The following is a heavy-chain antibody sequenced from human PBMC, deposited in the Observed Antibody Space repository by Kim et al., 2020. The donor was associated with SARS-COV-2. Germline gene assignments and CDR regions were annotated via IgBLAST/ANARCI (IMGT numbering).Heavy chain of an antibody. Sequence: GGSLRLSCAASGFTFSGYAMTWVRQAPGKGLEWVSFISSTASTIYYADSVEGRFTISRDNAKNSVSLQMNSLRDEDTAMYYCASRGSYIDFWGQGTLVTV. D-gene: IGHD3-16*01. V-gene: IGHV3-48*02. CDR1: GFTFSGYA. J-gene: IGHJ4*02. CDR3: ASRGSYIDF. CDR2: ISSTASTI.